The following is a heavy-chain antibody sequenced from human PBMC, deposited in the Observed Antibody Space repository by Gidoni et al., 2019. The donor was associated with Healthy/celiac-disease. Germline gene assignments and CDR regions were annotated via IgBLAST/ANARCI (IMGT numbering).Heavy chain of an antibody. J-gene: IGHJ4*02. Sequence: QVQLVESGGGVVQPGRSLRLSCAASGFTFSSYGMHWVRQAPGKGLEWVAVIWYDGSNKYYADSVKGRFTISRDNSKNTLYVQMKSLRAEDTAVYYCARDLWDSGPGGVGDWGQGTLVTVSS. CDR2: IWYDGSNK. V-gene: IGHV3-33*01. D-gene: IGHD3-16*01. CDR1: GFTFSSYG. CDR3: ARDLWDSGPGGVGD.